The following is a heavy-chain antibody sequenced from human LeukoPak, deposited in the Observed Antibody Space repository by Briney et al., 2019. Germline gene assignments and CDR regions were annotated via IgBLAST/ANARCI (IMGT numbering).Heavy chain of an antibody. J-gene: IGHJ6*03. CDR2: ISGSGGNT. V-gene: IGHV3-23*01. CDR1: GFTFSNYA. CDR3: AKAGGLDHYYYMDV. Sequence: PGGSLRVSCVDSGFTFSNYAMNWVRQAPGKGLEWVSAISGSGGNTYYADSVKGRLTISRDNSRNTLFLQINSLRAEDTAVYYCAKAGGLDHYYYMDVWGKGTTVTVSS.